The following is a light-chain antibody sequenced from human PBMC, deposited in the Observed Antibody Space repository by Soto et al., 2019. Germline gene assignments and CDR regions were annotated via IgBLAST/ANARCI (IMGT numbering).Light chain of an antibody. CDR2: DAS. V-gene: IGKV3-11*01. J-gene: IGKJ5*01. CDR3: RQRSRSIT. Sequence: EVVVTESRVTLALSSGDRVTISFSASQSFRGLLAWYQQNPGQAPRLLIYDASNRATGIPARFSGSGSGTDFTLMIRSLEPEDFAVYYCRQRSRSITFGQGTRLEIK. CDR1: QSFRGL.